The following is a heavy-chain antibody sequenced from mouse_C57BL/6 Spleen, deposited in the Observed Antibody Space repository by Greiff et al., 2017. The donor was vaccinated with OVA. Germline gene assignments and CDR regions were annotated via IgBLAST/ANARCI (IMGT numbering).Heavy chain of an antibody. D-gene: IGHD1-1*01. J-gene: IGHJ1*03. Sequence: VQLQQPGAELVRPGTSVKLSCKASGYTFTSYWMHWVKQRPGQGLEWIGVIDPSDSYTNYNQKFKGKATLTVDTSSSTAYMQLSSLTSEDSAVYYCARWGKNYYGSSGYFDVWGTGTTVTVSS. CDR2: IDPSDSYT. CDR1: GYTFTSYW. V-gene: IGHV1-59*01. CDR3: ARWGKNYYGSSGYFDV.